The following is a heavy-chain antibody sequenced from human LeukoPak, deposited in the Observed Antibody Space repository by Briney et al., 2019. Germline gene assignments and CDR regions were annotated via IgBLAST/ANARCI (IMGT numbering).Heavy chain of an antibody. V-gene: IGHV1-69*04. CDR1: GGXFSSYA. D-gene: IGHD6-13*01. CDR2: IIPILGIA. Sequence: SVKVSCKASGGXFSSYAISWVRQAPGQGLEWMGRIIPILGIANYAQKFQGRVTITADKSTSTAYMELSSLRSEDTAVYYCARGRIAGPFDYWGQGTLVTVSS. CDR3: ARGRIAGPFDY. J-gene: IGHJ4*02.